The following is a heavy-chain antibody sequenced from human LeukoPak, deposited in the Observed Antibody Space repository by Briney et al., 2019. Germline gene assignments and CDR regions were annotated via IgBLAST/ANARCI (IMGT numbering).Heavy chain of an antibody. CDR2: MNPDSGDT. CDR3: ARGAAVGQTRDY. Sequence: ASVKVSCKASGYTFTGYYTHWVRQAPGQGLEWMGRMNPDSGDTNYAQKFTGMVAMTRDTSISTAYMELSSLRSDDTAVYYCARGAAVGQTRDYWGQGTLVTVSS. D-gene: IGHD6-13*01. V-gene: IGHV1-2*06. CDR1: GYTFTGYY. J-gene: IGHJ4*02.